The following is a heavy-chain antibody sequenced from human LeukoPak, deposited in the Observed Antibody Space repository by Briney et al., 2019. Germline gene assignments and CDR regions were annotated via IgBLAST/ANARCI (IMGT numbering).Heavy chain of an antibody. V-gene: IGHV3-74*01. CDR1: GFTFSSYW. D-gene: IGHD6-13*01. J-gene: IGHJ6*03. CDR2: INSDGSST. Sequence: PGGSLRLSCAASGFTFSSYWMHWVRQAPGKGLMWVSRINSDGSSTSYADSVKGRFTISRDNAKNTLYLQMNSLRAEDTAVYYCARSYSSSWYRDSYYYYMDVWGKGTTVTVSS. CDR3: ARSYSSSWYRDSYYYYMDV.